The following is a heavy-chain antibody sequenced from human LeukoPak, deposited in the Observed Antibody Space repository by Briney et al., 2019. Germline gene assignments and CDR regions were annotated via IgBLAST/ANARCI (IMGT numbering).Heavy chain of an antibody. D-gene: IGHD6-19*01. CDR2: IYSGGST. CDR3: ASASSSVAGTGGLNY. Sequence: GRSLRLSCAASGFTFSSYAMHWVRQAPGKGLEWVSVIYSGGSTYYADSVKGRFTISRDNSKNTLYLQMNSLRAEDTAVYYCASASSSVAGTGGLNYWGQGTLVTVSS. V-gene: IGHV3-53*01. J-gene: IGHJ4*02. CDR1: GFTFSSYA.